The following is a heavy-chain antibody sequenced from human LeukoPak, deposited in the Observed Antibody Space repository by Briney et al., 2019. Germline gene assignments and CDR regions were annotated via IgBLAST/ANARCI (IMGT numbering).Heavy chain of an antibody. CDR1: GFTFSSYW. D-gene: IGHD5-18*01. CDR2: IKQDGSEK. CDR3: ARAIRGYSYGLNYYYYYYMDV. J-gene: IGHJ6*03. Sequence: AGGSLRLSCAASGFTFSSYWMSWVRQAPGKGLEWVANIKQDGSEKYCVDSVKGRFTISRDNAKNSLYLQMHSLRAEDTAVYYCARAIRGYSYGLNYYYYYYMDVWGKGTTVTVSS. V-gene: IGHV3-7*01.